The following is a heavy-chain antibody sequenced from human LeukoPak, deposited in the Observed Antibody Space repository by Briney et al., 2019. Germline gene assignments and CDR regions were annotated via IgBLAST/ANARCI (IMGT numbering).Heavy chain of an antibody. V-gene: IGHV3-21*04. CDR2: MSSSSSYI. Sequence: GGSLRLSCAASGFTFSSYSMNWVRQAPGKGLEWVSSMSSSSSYIYYADAVKGRFTISRDNAKNSLYLQMNSLRAEDTAVYYCAREGSSSSCNFDYWGQGTLVTVSS. D-gene: IGHD6-13*01. CDR3: AREGSSSSCNFDY. CDR1: GFTFSSYS. J-gene: IGHJ4*02.